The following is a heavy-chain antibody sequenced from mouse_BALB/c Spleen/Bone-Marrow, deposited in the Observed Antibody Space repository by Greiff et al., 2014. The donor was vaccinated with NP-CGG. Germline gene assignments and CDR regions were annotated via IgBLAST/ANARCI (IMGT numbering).Heavy chain of an antibody. V-gene: IGHV2-2*02. D-gene: IGHD3-1*01. CDR1: GFSFTTYG. CDR2: ICTGGSS. J-gene: IGHJ2*01. Sequence: VKLVESGPGLVQPSQCLSITCTVSGFSFTTYGLHWVRQSPGKGLEWLGVICTGGSSDYNAAFISRLSISKNNSKNQVYFQMNSLQANSTAIYYCARNHRNYYFDYWGQGTTLTVSA. CDR3: ARNHRNYYFDY.